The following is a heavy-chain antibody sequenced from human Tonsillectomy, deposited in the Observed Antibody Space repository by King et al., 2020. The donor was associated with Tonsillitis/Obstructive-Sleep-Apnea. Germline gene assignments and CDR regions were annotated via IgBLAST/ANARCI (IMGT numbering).Heavy chain of an antibody. J-gene: IGHJ3*02. CDR2: INPYSGGT. Sequence: QLVQSGAEVKKPGASVKVSCKASGYTFTGYYMHWVRQAPGQGLEWMGWINPYSGGTKYAQKFQGRVTMTRDTSISTAQMELTRLSSQDTAVYYCATWIDAFDIWGEGTMVTVSS. D-gene: IGHD1-1*01. CDR3: ATWIDAFDI. V-gene: IGHV1-2*02. CDR1: GYTFTGYY.